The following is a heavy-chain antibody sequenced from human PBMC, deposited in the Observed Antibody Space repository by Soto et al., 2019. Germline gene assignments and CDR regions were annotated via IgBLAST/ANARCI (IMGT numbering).Heavy chain of an antibody. V-gene: IGHV3-30*03. CDR2: ISDDGTVQ. CDR3: VRELHRGLHAFDI. Sequence: VGSLRLSCVGSGFSFTGLGMHWVRQAPGRGLEWVAVISDDGTVQHYLVAVKGPFYISRDNPKNTLYLQMYRLSPEDTSVYFCVRELHRGLHAFDIWGQGTVVTVSS. CDR1: GFSFTGLG. J-gene: IGHJ3*02.